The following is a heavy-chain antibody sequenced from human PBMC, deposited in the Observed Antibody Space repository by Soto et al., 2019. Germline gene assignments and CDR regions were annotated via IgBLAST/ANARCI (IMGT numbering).Heavy chain of an antibody. CDR3: ARGGWNDYVWGSYRGIDY. D-gene: IGHD3-16*02. J-gene: IGHJ4*02. Sequence: QVQLQQWGAGLLKPSETLSLTCAVYGGSFSGYYWSWIRQPPGKGLEWIGEINHSGSTNYNPSLKSRVTISVDTSKNQCSLKLSSVTAADTAVYYCARGGWNDYVWGSYRGIDYWGQGTLVTVSS. CDR2: INHSGST. V-gene: IGHV4-34*01. CDR1: GGSFSGYY.